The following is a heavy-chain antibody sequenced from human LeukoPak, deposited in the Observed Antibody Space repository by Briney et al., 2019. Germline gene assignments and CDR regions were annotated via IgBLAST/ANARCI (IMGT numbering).Heavy chain of an antibody. Sequence: GVSLRLSCAASGFTFSSYDMSWVRQDPGRGLEWVSTISGGGDTTYYADSVKGRFTISRDNSKNTLYLQMNSLRAEDTAVYYCAKDASYYDFWSGYSQSSFDYWGQGTLVTASS. CDR3: AKDASYYDFWSGYSQSSFDY. J-gene: IGHJ4*02. CDR1: GFTFSSYD. CDR2: ISGGGDTT. D-gene: IGHD3-3*01. V-gene: IGHV3-23*01.